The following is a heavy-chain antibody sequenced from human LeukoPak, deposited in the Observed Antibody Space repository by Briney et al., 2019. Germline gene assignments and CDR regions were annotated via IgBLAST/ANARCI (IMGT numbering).Heavy chain of an antibody. J-gene: IGHJ3*02. Sequence: SQTLSLTCAISGDSVSSNSAAWNWIRQSPSRGLEWLGRTYYRSKWYNDYAVSVKSRITINPDTSRNQFSLQLNSVTPEDTAVYYCAIERYNWNRGNDAFDIWGQGTMVTVSS. CDR1: GDSVSSNSAA. V-gene: IGHV6-1*01. CDR3: AIERYNWNRGNDAFDI. D-gene: IGHD1-20*01. CDR2: TYYRSKWYN.